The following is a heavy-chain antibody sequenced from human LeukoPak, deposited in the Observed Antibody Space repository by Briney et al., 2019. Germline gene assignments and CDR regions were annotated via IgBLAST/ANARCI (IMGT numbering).Heavy chain of an antibody. CDR3: ARGYSSGWYGGADFDY. CDR1: GYTFTGYY. D-gene: IGHD6-19*01. CDR2: INPNSGGT. V-gene: IGHV1-2*02. J-gene: IGHJ4*02. Sequence: ASVKVSCKASGYTFTGYYMHWVRQAPGQGLEWMGWINPNSGGTNYAQKFQGRVTMTRDTSISTAYMELSRLRSDDTAVYYCARGYSSGWYGGADFDYWGQGTLVTVSS.